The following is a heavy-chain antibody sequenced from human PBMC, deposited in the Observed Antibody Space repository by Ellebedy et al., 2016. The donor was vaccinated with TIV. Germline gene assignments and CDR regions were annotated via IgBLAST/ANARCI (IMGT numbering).Heavy chain of an antibody. CDR3: ARGRYCSSSSRGFLDY. D-gene: IGHD2-2*01. Sequence: GESLKISCAASEFTFSYYAMHWVRQAPGKGLEWVAVISHDGSTKYYADSVKGRFTISRDNAKNSLYLQMSSLRAEDTAVYYCARGRYCSSSSRGFLDYWGQGTLITVSS. J-gene: IGHJ4*02. CDR2: ISHDGSTK. V-gene: IGHV3-30-3*01. CDR1: EFTFSYYA.